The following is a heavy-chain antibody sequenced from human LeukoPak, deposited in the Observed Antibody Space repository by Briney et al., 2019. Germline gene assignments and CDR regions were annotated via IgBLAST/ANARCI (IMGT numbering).Heavy chain of an antibody. CDR3: ALYDSYYYALDV. CDR1: GGSISSYY. D-gene: IGHD2-2*02. J-gene: IGHJ6*02. Sequence: SETLSLTCTVSGGSISSYYWSWLRQPPGKGLEWIGYIYYSGSTNYNPSLKSRVTISVDTSKNQFSLRLSSVTAADTAVYYCALYDSYYYALDVWGQGTTVTVSS. V-gene: IGHV4-59*01. CDR2: IYYSGST.